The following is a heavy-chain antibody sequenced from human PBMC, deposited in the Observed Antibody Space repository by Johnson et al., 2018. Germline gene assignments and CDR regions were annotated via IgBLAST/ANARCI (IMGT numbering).Heavy chain of an antibody. CDR3: AKERYYYDSSGYWKYAFDI. J-gene: IGHJ3*02. CDR1: GFTFDDYA. CDR2: ISWNSGSI. D-gene: IGHD3-22*01. Sequence: VQLVESGGGLVQPGRSLRLSCAASGFTFDDYAMHWVRQAPGKGLEWVSGISWNSGSIGYADSVKGRFTIASDNAKNSLYLQMNSLRAEDTAVYYCAKERYYYDSSGYWKYAFDIWGQGTMVTVSS. V-gene: IGHV3-9*01.